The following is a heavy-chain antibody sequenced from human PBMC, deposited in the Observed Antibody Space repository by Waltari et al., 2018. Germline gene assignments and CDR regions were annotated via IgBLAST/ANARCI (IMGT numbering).Heavy chain of an antibody. V-gene: IGHV1-8*01. CDR1: GYTFTSYD. Sequence: QVQLVQSGAEVKKPGASVKVSCKASGYTFTSYDINWVRQATGQGIEWMGWRNTNRGKTGYAQKFQGRVIMTRNTSISTAYMELSSLRAEDTAVYYCASGGRLVGAATFDYWGQGTLVTVSS. CDR2: RNTNRGKT. D-gene: IGHD6-6*01. CDR3: ASGGRLVGAATFDY. J-gene: IGHJ4*02.